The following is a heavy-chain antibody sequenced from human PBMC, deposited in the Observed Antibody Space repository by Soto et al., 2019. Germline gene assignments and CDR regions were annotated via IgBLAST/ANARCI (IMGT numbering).Heavy chain of an antibody. V-gene: IGHV3-23*04. Sequence: VQLVESGGGLVQPGGSLRLSCAASGFTFSSYAMNWVRQTPGEGLEWVSGISDSGGSPYYADSVKGRFTISRDNSKNTLYLQMDSLRAEDTGVYYCARYALGLSPWWYNWFDRWGQGTLVSVSS. D-gene: IGHD2-8*02. CDR3: ARYALGLSPWWYNWFDR. J-gene: IGHJ5*02. CDR2: ISDSGGSP. CDR1: GFTFSSYA.